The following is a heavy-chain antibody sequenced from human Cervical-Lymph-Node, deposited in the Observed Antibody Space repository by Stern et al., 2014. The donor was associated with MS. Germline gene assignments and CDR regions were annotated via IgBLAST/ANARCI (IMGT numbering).Heavy chain of an antibody. Sequence: EMQLVESGGGLVQPGGSLRLPCAASGFIFSNPWMSWFRQAPGKGLEWVANTQYAGSEKNYVDSVKGRFTIPRDNAKNTLYLQMNSLRAEDTAMYYCAREGYCDYWGQGTLVTVSS. D-gene: IGHD2-15*01. V-gene: IGHV3-7*01. CDR1: GFIFSNPW. CDR2: TQYAGSEK. CDR3: AREGYCDY. J-gene: IGHJ4*02.